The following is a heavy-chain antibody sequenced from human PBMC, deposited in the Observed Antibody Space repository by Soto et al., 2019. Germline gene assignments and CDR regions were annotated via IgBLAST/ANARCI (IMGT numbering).Heavy chain of an antibody. CDR2: IKSKTDGETT. Sequence: WGSLRLSCAASGFTFKNAWMSWVRQAPGKGLEWVGRIKSKTDGETTEYAAPVKGRFTISRDDSKNTLYLQINSLKTEDTAVYYCAATDFGYWGQGTLVTVSS. CDR3: AATDFGY. CDR1: GFTFKNAW. V-gene: IGHV3-15*01. J-gene: IGHJ4*02.